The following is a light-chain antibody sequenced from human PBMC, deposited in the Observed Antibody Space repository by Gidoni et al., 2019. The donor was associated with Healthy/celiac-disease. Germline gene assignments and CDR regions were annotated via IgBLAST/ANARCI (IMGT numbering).Light chain of an antibody. Sequence: EIVMTQSPATLSLSPGERATLSCRASQSVSSSYLSWYQQKPGQAPRLLIYGASTRATVIPARFSGSGSGTDFTLTISSLQPEDFAVYYCQQDYNLPTFGPGTKVDIK. CDR1: QSVSSSY. CDR3: QQDYNLPT. CDR2: GAS. V-gene: IGKV3D-7*01. J-gene: IGKJ3*01.